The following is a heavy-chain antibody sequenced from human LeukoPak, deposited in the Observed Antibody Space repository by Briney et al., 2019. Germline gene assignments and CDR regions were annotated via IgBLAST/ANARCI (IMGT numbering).Heavy chain of an antibody. J-gene: IGHJ4*02. CDR1: GDSISSGDYY. CDR3: ARDRLPLRSPMVATLYYFDY. D-gene: IGHD5-12*01. CDR2: ISSSGST. V-gene: IGHV4-61*02. Sequence: PSQTLSLTCTVSGDSISSGDYYWSWIRQPAGKGLEWIGRISSSGSTNYNPSLKSRVTISVDTSKNQFSLKLSSVTAADTAVYYCARDRLPLRSPMVATLYYFDYWGQGTLVTVSS.